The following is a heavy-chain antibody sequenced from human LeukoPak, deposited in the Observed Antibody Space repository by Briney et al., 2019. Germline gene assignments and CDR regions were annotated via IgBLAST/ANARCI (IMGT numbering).Heavy chain of an antibody. D-gene: IGHD2-15*01. Sequence: GGSLRLSCAASGFTLISYWMAWVRQAPGKGLEWVANISQDGSEMFFVDSMNGRLTISRDNAKNSLYLDMSSLRADDTAVYYCARAENSGSGGLDPWGQGTLVTVSS. V-gene: IGHV3-7*01. CDR3: ARAENSGSGGLDP. CDR1: GFTLISYW. CDR2: ISQDGSEM. J-gene: IGHJ5*02.